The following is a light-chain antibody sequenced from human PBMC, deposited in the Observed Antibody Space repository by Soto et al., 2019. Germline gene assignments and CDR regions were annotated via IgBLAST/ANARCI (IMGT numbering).Light chain of an antibody. CDR2: DVT. J-gene: IGLJ2*01. V-gene: IGLV2-11*01. Sequence: QSALTQPRSVSGSPGQSVTISCTGTISDVGGYNYVSWYQHHPGKAPKLLISDVTKRPSWIPDRFSGSKSGNTASLTISDLQAEYEADYYCSSYAGDNNLVFGGGTKVTVL. CDR3: SSYAGDNNLV. CDR1: ISDVGGYNY.